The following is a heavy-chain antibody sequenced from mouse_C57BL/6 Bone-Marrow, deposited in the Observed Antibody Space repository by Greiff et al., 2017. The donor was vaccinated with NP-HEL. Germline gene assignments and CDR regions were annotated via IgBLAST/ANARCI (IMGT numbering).Heavy chain of an antibody. CDR2: IDPSDSYT. V-gene: IGHV1-59*01. CDR3: ARDDGYSWFAY. D-gene: IGHD2-3*01. J-gene: IGHJ3*01. Sequence: VQLQQPGAELVRPGTSVKLSCKASGYTFTSYWMHWVKQRPGQGLEWIGVIDPSDSYTNYNQKFKGKATLTVDTSSSTAYMQLSSLTSEDSAVYYCARDDGYSWFAYWGQGTLVTVSA. CDR1: GYTFTSYW.